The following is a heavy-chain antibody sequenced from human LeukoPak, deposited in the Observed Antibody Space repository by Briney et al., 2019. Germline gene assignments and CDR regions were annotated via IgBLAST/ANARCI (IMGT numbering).Heavy chain of an antibody. CDR3: ATSTGGGYDSLPPYYYGMDV. CDR1: DFTFSSYS. J-gene: IGHJ6*02. V-gene: IGHV3-48*01. D-gene: IGHD5-12*01. CDR2: ISSSSSTI. Sequence: GGSLRLSCAASDFTFSSYSMNWVRQAPGKGLEWVSYISSSSSTIYYADSVKGRFTISRDNSKNTLYLQMNSLRADDTAVYYCATSTGGGYDSLPPYYYGMDVWGQGTTVTVSS.